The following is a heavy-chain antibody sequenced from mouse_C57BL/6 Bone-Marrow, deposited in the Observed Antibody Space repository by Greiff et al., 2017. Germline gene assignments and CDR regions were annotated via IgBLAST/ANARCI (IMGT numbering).Heavy chain of an antibody. D-gene: IGHD1-1*01. V-gene: IGHV5-4*01. CDR2: ISDGGSYT. J-gene: IGHJ2*01. Sequence: EVQRVESGGGLVKPGGSLKLSCAASGFTFSSYAMSWVRQTPEKRLEWVATISDGGSYTYYPDNVKGRCTISRDNAKNNLYLQMSHLKSEDTAMYYCASEVITTGYWGQGTTLTVSS. CDR1: GFTFSSYA. CDR3: ASEVITTGY.